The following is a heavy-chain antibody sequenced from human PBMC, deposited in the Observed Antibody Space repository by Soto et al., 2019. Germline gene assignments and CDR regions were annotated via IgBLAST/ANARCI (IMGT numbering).Heavy chain of an antibody. D-gene: IGHD3-22*01. CDR1: GGTFSDYY. J-gene: IGHJ3*02. V-gene: IGHV3-11*01. CDR2: ISSSGSTI. CDR3: ARDRDSSGYGDAFDI. Sequence: QVQLVQSGAEVKKPGSSVKVSCKASGGTFSDYYMSWIRQAPGKGLEWVSYISSSGSTIYYADSVKGRFTISRDNAKNSLYLQMNSLRAEDTAVYYCARDRDSSGYGDAFDIWGQGTMVTVSS.